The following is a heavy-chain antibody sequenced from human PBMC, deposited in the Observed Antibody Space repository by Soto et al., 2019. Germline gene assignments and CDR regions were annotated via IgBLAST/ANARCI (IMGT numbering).Heavy chain of an antibody. CDR2: TYYRSKWYN. D-gene: IGHD2-15*01. CDR3: ARRFCSGGSCSPSGYYNGIGV. J-gene: IGHJ6*02. V-gene: IGHV6-1*01. CDR1: GDSVSSNSAA. Sequence: PSQTLSLTCAISGDSVSSNSAAWNWIRQSPSRGLEWLGRTYYRSKWYNDYATSMKSRITISPDTSKNQFSLQLNSVTPEDTAVYYCARRFCSGGSCSPSGYYNGIGVWGQGTTVTVSS.